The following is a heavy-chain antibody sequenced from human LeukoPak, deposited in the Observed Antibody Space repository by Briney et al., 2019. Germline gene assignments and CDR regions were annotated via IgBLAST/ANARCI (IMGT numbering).Heavy chain of an antibody. J-gene: IGHJ6*02. V-gene: IGHV4-61*02. CDR3: ARLRITMVRGVIITVGMDV. D-gene: IGHD3-10*01. Sequence: SETLSLTCTVSGGSNSSGSYYWSWIRQPAGKGLEWIGRIYTSGSTNYNPSLKSRVAISVDTSKNQFSLKLSSVTAADTAVYYCARLRITMVRGVIITVGMDVWGQGTTVTVSS. CDR1: GGSNSSGSYY. CDR2: IYTSGST.